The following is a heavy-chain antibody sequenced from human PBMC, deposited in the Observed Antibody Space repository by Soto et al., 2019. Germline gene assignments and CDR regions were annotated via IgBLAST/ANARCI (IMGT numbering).Heavy chain of an antibody. CDR1: GFSFSTYN. Sequence: GGSLRLSCAASGFSFSTYNMNWVRQAPGKGLEWVSSIDASSTHIYYADSVKGRFTISIDNGKSSLYLQMDSLRAEDTALYYCVRQEYDFLVDPWGQGTMVTVSS. J-gene: IGHJ5*02. V-gene: IGHV3-21*01. D-gene: IGHD3-16*01. CDR2: IDASSTHI. CDR3: VRQEYDFLVDP.